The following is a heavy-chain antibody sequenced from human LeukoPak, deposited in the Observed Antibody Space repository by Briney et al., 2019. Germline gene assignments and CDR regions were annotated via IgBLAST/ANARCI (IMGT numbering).Heavy chain of an antibody. Sequence: GESLKISCKGSGYSFTNYWIAWVRQMPGKGLEWMGIIYPGDSDTRYSPSFQGQVTISADRSISTAYLQWSSLKASDTAMYYCARRGTYNYYYMDVWGKGTTVIVSS. CDR2: IYPGDSDT. CDR1: GYSFTNYW. J-gene: IGHJ6*03. D-gene: IGHD3-16*01. V-gene: IGHV5-51*01. CDR3: ARRGTYNYYYMDV.